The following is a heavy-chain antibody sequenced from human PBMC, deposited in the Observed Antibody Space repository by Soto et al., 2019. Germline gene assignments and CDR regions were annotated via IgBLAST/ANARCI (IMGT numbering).Heavy chain of an antibody. CDR3: AKGDAYGEDAFDI. D-gene: IGHD3-10*01. Sequence: PGGSLRLSCAASGFTFNNYGMHWVRQAPGKGLEWVAVICNGGSGSYYADSVKGRFTISRDNSKNTLYLQMNSLRAEDTAVYYCAKGDAYGEDAFDIWGQGTMVTVSS. V-gene: IGHV3-33*06. CDR2: ICNGGSGS. CDR1: GFTFNNYG. J-gene: IGHJ3*02.